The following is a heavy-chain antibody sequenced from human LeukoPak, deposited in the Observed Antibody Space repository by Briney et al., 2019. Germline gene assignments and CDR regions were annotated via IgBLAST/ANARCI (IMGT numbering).Heavy chain of an antibody. J-gene: IGHJ1*01. D-gene: IGHD3-22*01. V-gene: IGHV4-61*01. CDR1: GGSISSGYY. Sequence: SETLSLTCTVSGGSISSGYYWSWIRQPPGKGLEWIGYIYYSGSTNYNPSLKSRVTISVDTSKNQFSLKLSSVTAADTAVYYCARGPSGYFLYFQHWGQGTLVTVSS. CDR2: IYYSGST. CDR3: ARGPSGYFLYFQH.